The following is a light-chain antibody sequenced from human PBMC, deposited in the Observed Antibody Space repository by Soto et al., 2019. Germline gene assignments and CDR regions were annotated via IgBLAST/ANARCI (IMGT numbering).Light chain of an antibody. CDR3: QQYGSSGT. Sequence: EIVLTQSPGTLSLSPGERATLSSRASQSVSNNYLAWYQQKPGQAPRLLIYGASNRAAGIPGRFSGGGSGTYFTLTISRLDPEDFAVYYCQQYGSSGTFGQGTKVDI. CDR1: QSVSNNY. J-gene: IGKJ1*01. CDR2: GAS. V-gene: IGKV3-20*01.